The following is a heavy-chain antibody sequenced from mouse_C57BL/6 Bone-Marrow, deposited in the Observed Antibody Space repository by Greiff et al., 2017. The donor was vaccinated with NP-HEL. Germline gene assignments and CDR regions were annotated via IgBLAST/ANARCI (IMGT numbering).Heavy chain of an antibody. D-gene: IGHD2-2*01. V-gene: IGHV5-2*03. J-gene: IGHJ1*03. CDR3: ARHFNYGYNGGYFDV. Sequence: EVMLVESGGGLVQPGESLKLSCESNEYEFPSHDMSWVRKTPEKRLELVAAINSDGGSTYYPDTMERRFIISRDNTKKTLYLQMSSLRSEDTALYYCARHFNYGYNGGYFDVWGTGTTVTVSS. CDR1: EYEFPSHD. CDR2: INSDGGST.